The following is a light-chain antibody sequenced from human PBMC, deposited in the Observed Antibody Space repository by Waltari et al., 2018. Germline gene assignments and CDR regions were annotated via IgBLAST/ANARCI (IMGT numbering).Light chain of an antibody. CDR2: GSA. Sequence: QSVLTQPPSVSGAPGQRVPVPCTGTNSNIGAGYDVHLYQQFPGTAPKLLIYGSANRPSGVPDRFSGSKSGTSASLAITGLQTEDEADYYCQSYDISLSGFWVFGGGTKLTVL. J-gene: IGLJ3*02. V-gene: IGLV1-40*01. CDR3: QSYDISLSGFWV. CDR1: NSNIGAGYD.